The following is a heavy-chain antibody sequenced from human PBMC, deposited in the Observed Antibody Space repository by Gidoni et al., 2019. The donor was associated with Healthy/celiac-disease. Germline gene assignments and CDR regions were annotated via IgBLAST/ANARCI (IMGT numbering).Heavy chain of an antibody. CDR2: IYTSGST. J-gene: IGHJ5*02. Sequence: QVQLQESGPGLVKPSQTLSLTCTVSGAPISSGSYYWSWIRQPAGKGLEWIGRIYTSGSTNYNPSLKSRVTISVDTSKNQFSLKLSSVTAADTAVYYCARERTTVTNWFDPWGQGTLVTVSS. CDR1: GAPISSGSYY. V-gene: IGHV4-61*02. D-gene: IGHD4-17*01. CDR3: ARERTTVTNWFDP.